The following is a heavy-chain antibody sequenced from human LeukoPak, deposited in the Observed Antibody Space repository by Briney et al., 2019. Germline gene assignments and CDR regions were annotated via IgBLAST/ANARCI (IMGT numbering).Heavy chain of an antibody. CDR3: ARGGIAVAGPQDY. Sequence: GGSLRLSCAASGFTFSSYPMSWIRQAPGKGLEWVSYISSSSSYTNYADSVKGRFTISRDNAKNSLYLQMNSLRAEDTAVYYCARGGIAVAGPQDYWGQGTLVTVSS. CDR2: ISSSSSYT. D-gene: IGHD6-19*01. V-gene: IGHV3-11*06. CDR1: GFTFSSYP. J-gene: IGHJ4*02.